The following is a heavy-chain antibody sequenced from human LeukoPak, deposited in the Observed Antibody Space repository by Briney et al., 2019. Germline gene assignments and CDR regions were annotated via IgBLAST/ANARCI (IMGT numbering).Heavy chain of an antibody. J-gene: IGHJ3*02. CDR2: IFYSGST. D-gene: IGHD1-26*01. V-gene: IGHV4-39*01. CDR1: GGSINSPTYY. Sequence: SETLSLTCTVSGGSINSPTYYWAWIRQPPGKGLEWIGSIFYSGSTYYNLSLKSRVTISVDTSKNQFSLKLSSVTAADTAVYYCARRGSMGGSFVGAFDIWGQGTMVTVSS. CDR3: ARRGSMGGSFVGAFDI.